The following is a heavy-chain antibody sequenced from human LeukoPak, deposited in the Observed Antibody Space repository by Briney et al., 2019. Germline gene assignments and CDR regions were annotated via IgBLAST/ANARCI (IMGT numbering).Heavy chain of an antibody. CDR3: ARDIAAAGTFDY. J-gene: IGHJ4*02. V-gene: IGHV3-30-3*01. Sequence: QPGGSLRLSCAASGFTFSSYAMHWVRQAPGKGLEWVAVISYDGSNKYYADSVKGRFTISRDNSKNTLYLQMNSLRAEDTAVYYCARDIAAAGTFDYWGQGTLVTVSS. CDR1: GFTFSSYA. CDR2: ISYDGSNK. D-gene: IGHD6-13*01.